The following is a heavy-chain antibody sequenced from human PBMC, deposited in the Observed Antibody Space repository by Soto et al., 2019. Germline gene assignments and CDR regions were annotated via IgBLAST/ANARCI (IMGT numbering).Heavy chain of an antibody. V-gene: IGHV4-30-2*01. Sequence: QLQLQESGSGLVKPSQTLSLTCAVSGGSISSGGYSWSWIRQPPGKGLEWIGYIYHSGSTYYNPSLPSRATISVDRSKNQFPLKLCSVTAADTAVYYCARDSYDSSGYYYRYFDLCGRGTLVTVSS. D-gene: IGHD3-22*01. J-gene: IGHJ2*01. CDR1: GGSISSGGYS. CDR3: ARDSYDSSGYYYRYFDL. CDR2: IYHSGST.